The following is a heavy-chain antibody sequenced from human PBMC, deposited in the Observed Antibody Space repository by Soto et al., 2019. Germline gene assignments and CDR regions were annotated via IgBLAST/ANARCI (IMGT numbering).Heavy chain of an antibody. V-gene: IGHV4-34*01. Sequence: PSETLSLTCAVYGGSFSGYYWSWIRQPPGKGLEWIGEINHSGSTNYNPSLKSRVTISVDTSKNQFSLKLSSVTAADTAVYYCARDLGVALATLTLDYWGQGTLVTVSS. J-gene: IGHJ4*02. CDR2: INHSGST. CDR3: ARDLGVALATLTLDY. D-gene: IGHD2-15*01. CDR1: GGSFSGYY.